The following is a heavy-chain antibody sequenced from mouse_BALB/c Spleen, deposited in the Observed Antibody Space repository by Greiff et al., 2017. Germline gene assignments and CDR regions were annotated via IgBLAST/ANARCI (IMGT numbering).Heavy chain of an antibody. J-gene: IGHJ2*01. CDR3: TREGGEAYYFDY. CDR2: ISSGGSYT. CDR1: GFTFSSYT. V-gene: IGHV5-6-4*01. Sequence: EVQGVESGGGLVKPGGSLKLSCAASGFTFSSYTMSWVRQTPEKRLEWVATISSGGSYTYYPDSVKGRFTISRDNAKNTLYLQMSSLKSEDTAMYYCTREGGEAYYFDYWGQGTTLTVSS.